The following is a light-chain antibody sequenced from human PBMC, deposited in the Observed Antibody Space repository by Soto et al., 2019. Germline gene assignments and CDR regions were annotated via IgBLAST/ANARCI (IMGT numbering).Light chain of an antibody. V-gene: IGLV1-40*01. Sequence: QSVLTQPPSVSGAPGQRVTISCTGSSSNIGAGYDVHWYQQRPGTAPKLLIFGNINRPSGISDRFSGSKSGITASLTISGLQPEDEADYYCASYTTDTTRLFGTGTKVTVL. CDR3: ASYTTDTTRL. CDR1: SSNIGAGYD. CDR2: GNI. J-gene: IGLJ1*01.